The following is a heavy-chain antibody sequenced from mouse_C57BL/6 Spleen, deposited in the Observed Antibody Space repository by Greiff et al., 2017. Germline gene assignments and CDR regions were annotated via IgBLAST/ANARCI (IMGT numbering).Heavy chain of an antibody. Sequence: QVQLKESGPGLVAPSQCLSISCTVSGFSFTSYGVDWVRPSPGKGLEWLGVIWGVGSTNYYSALKSSLGNSKNNAKSQVFLKIYSLQAEDTAMYYCASDRGAQACAYWGQGTLVTVSA. J-gene: IGHJ3*01. V-gene: IGHV2-6*01. CDR1: GFSFTSYG. CDR3: ASDRGAQACAY. D-gene: IGHD3-2*02. CDR2: IWGVGST.